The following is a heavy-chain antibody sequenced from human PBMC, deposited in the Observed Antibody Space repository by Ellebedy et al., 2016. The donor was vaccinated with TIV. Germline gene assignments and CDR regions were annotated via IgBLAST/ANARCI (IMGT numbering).Heavy chain of an antibody. CDR3: ARVATDRSYAFDI. J-gene: IGHJ3*02. D-gene: IGHD1-26*01. CDR2: INPNSGGT. CDR1: GYTFTGYY. V-gene: IGHV1-2*02. Sequence: ASVKVSCXASGYTFTGYYMHWVRQAPGQGLEWMGWINPNSGGTNYAQKFQGRVTMTRDTSISTAYMELSRLRPDDTAVYYCARVATDRSYAFDIWGQGTMITVSS.